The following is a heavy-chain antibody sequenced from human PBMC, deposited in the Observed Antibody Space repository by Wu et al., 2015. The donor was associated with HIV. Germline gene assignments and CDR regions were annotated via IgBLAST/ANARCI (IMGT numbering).Heavy chain of an antibody. V-gene: IGHV1-2*02. D-gene: IGHD4-11*01. CDR2: INPIGGAT. CDR1: GYTFTAFY. J-gene: IGHJ4*02. Sequence: QVQLVQSGAEVKKPEASVKVSCKASGYTFTAFYLHWVRQAPGRGLEWMGWINPIGGATIYAEAFEGRVTVTTDTSMKTVYMELESLTSGDTAMYFCARDATPITTEFDYWGQGTRDHRLL. CDR3: ARDATPITTEFDY.